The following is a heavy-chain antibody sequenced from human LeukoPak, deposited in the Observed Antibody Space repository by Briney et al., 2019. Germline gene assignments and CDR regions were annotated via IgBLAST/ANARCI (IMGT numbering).Heavy chain of an antibody. D-gene: IGHD2-15*01. CDR3: AKAGDKGGVVVVYYSDY. CDR1: GFTFSSYW. J-gene: IGHJ4*02. V-gene: IGHV3-74*01. CDR2: INSDGSST. Sequence: GGSLRLSCAASGFTFSSYWMHWVRQAPGKGLVWVSRINSDGSSTSYADSVKGRFTISRDNSKNTLYLQMNSLRAEDTAVYYCAKAGDKGGVVVVYYSDYWGQGTLVTVSS.